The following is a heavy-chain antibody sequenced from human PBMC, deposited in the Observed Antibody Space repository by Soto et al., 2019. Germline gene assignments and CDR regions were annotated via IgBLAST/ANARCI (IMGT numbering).Heavy chain of an antibody. Sequence: SWVRQAPGQGLEWMGWISAYNGNTNYAQKLQGRVTMTTDTSTSTAYMELRSLRSDDTAVYYCARDPYYDFWSGYYTSYYYYGMDVWGQGT. CDR3: ARDPYYDFWSGYYTSYYYYGMDV. CDR2: ISAYNGNT. V-gene: IGHV1-18*01. J-gene: IGHJ6*02. D-gene: IGHD3-3*01.